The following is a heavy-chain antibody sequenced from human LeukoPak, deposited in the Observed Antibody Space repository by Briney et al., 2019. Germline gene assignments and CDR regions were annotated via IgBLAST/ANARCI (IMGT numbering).Heavy chain of an antibody. J-gene: IGHJ3*02. CDR2: ISYDGSNK. V-gene: IGHV3-30*04. D-gene: IGHD4-17*01. CDR3: ARGGRYGDYSDI. Sequence: GGSLRLSCAASGFTFSTYAMHWVRQAPGKGLECVAVISYDGSNKYYADSVKGRFTISRDNSRNTLYLQMNSLRAEDTAVYYCARGGRYGDYSDIWGQGTMATVSS. CDR1: GFTFSTYA.